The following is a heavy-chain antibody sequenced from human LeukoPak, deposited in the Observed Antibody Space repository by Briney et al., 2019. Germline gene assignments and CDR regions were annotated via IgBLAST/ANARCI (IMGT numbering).Heavy chain of an antibody. J-gene: IGHJ5*02. D-gene: IGHD6-19*01. CDR3: AKDGQWLTTFPMNWFDP. CDR1: GFTFSSYE. CDR2: ITSSSSYI. V-gene: IGHV3-21*01. Sequence: GGSLRLSCAASGFTFSSYEMNWVRQAPGKGLEWVSSITSSSSYIYYADSVKGRFTISRDNAKNSLYLQMNSLRAEDTAVYYCAKDGQWLTTFPMNWFDPWGQGTLVTVSS.